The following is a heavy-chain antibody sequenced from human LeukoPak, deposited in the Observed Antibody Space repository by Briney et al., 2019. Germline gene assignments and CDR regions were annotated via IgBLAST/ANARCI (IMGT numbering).Heavy chain of an antibody. CDR1: GITFSSYS. D-gene: IGHD2/OR15-2a*01. Sequence: GGSLRLSCGASGITFSSYSMNWVRKAPGKGLEWVSYISSSGSTKYYADSVKGRFTISRDNARNSLYLQMNSLRAEDTAVYFCARGGLSIMGYWGQGTLVTVSS. CDR3: ARGGLSIMGY. CDR2: ISSSGSTK. J-gene: IGHJ4*02. V-gene: IGHV3-48*01.